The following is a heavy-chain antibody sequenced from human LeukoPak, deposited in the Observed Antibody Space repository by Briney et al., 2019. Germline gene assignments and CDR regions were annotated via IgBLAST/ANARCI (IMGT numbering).Heavy chain of an antibody. J-gene: IGHJ4*02. D-gene: IGHD3-10*01. V-gene: IGHV3-30-3*01. Sequence: GGSLRLSCAACGFTFSSYAMHWVRQAPGKGLEWVAVISYDGSNKYYADSVKGRFTISRDNSKNTLYLQMYSLRAEDTAVYYCAREATMVRRVTPFDYWGQGTLVTVSS. CDR2: ISYDGSNK. CDR1: GFTFSSYA. CDR3: AREATMVRRVTPFDY.